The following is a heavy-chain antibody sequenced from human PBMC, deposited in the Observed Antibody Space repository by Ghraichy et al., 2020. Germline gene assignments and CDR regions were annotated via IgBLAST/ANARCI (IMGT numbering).Heavy chain of an antibody. Sequence: GGSLRLSCAASGFTVSSNYMSWVRQAPGKGLEWVSVIYSGGSTYYADSVKGRFTISRDNSKNTLYLQMNSLRAEDTAVYYCARGGYDYVWGSGAFDIWGQGTMVTVSS. CDR2: IYSGGST. CDR1: GFTVSSNY. D-gene: IGHD3-16*01. V-gene: IGHV3-53*01. J-gene: IGHJ3*02. CDR3: ARGGYDYVWGSGAFDI.